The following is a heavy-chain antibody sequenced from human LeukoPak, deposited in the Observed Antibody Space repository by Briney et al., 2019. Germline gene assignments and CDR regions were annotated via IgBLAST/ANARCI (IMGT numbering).Heavy chain of an antibody. CDR3: ARDKYRFDP. V-gene: IGHV3-48*01. D-gene: IGHD6-6*01. CDR2: ISAVGSV. CDR1: GFTFWTFS. Sequence: PGGPLRLSCAASGFTFWTFSMNWLAQSPGKGREGGLSISAVGSVYYAGSVKRRFTVSRDNGKSSLYLQITSLPVEDTAVYYCARDKYRFDPWGQGTLVPVSS. J-gene: IGHJ5*02.